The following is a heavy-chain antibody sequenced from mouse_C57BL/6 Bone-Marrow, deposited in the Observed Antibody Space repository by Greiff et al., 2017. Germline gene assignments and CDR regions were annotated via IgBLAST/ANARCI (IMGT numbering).Heavy chain of an antibody. CDR1: GYSFTGYY. Sequence: EVQLQQSGPALVKPGASVKISCKASGYSFTGYYMNWVKQSPEKSLEWIGEINPSTGGTTYNQKFKAKATLTVDKSSSTAYMQLKSLTSEDSAVYYCARDDGYFFDYWGQGTTLTVSS. V-gene: IGHV1-42*01. CDR2: INPSTGGT. CDR3: ARDDGYFFDY. D-gene: IGHD2-3*01. J-gene: IGHJ2*01.